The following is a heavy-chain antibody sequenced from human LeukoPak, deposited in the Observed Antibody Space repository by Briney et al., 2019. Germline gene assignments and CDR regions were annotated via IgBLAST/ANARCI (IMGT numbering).Heavy chain of an antibody. V-gene: IGHV3-21*06. CDR3: AELGITMIGGV. Sequence: PGGSLRPSCAASGFIFSTYSMTWVRQAPGKGLEWVASISSSTAYTSYADSLKGRFTISRDNAKNSLFLQMNSLRAEDTAVYYCAELGITMIGGVWGKGTTVTISS. CDR1: GFIFSTYS. D-gene: IGHD3-10*02. J-gene: IGHJ6*04. CDR2: ISSSTAYT.